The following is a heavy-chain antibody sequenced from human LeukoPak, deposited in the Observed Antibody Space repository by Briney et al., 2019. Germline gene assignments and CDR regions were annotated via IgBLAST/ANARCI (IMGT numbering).Heavy chain of an antibody. V-gene: IGHV3-21*01. CDR2: ISSSSSYI. Sequence: PGGSLRLSCAASGFTFSSYSMNWVRQAPGKGLEWISSISSSSSYIYYADSVKGRFTISRDNAKNSLYLQMNSLRAEDTAVYYCAREDQGSPFGLDYWGQGTLVTVSS. CDR1: GFTFSSYS. D-gene: IGHD3-10*01. CDR3: AREDQGSPFGLDY. J-gene: IGHJ4*02.